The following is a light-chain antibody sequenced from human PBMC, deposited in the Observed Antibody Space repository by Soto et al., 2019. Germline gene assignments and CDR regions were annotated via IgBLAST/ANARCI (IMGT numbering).Light chain of an antibody. J-gene: IGLJ2*01. CDR3: GTWDSSLDAGV. Sequence: QSVLTQPPSVSAAPGQKVTISCSGSNSNIGSNSVSWYQQLPGTAPKLLIYDNDKRPSEIPDRFSGSRSGTSATLGIAGLPTGDEADYYCGTWDSSLDAGVFGGGTKLTVL. CDR1: NSNIGSNS. V-gene: IGLV1-51*01. CDR2: DND.